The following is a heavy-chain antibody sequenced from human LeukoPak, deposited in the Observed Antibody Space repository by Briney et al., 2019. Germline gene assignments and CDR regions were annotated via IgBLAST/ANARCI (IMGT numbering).Heavy chain of an antibody. J-gene: IGHJ1*01. V-gene: IGHV3-21*01. D-gene: IGHD2-2*01. CDR2: ISSSSSYI. Sequence: GGSLRLSCAASGFTFSSYSMNWVRQAPGKGLEWVSSISSSSSYIYYADSVKGRFTISRDNAKNSLYLQMNSLRAEDTAVYYCTPHCNITSCYRYRYFQHWGQGNPVTVSS. CDR1: GFTFSSYS. CDR3: TPHCNITSCYRYRYFQH.